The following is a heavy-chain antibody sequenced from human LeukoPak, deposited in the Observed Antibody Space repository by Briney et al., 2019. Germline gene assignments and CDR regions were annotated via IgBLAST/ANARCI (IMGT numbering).Heavy chain of an antibody. D-gene: IGHD6-13*01. V-gene: IGHV4-34*01. CDR3: ASLYSSNWGYITN. J-gene: IGHJ4*02. CDR1: GGSFSGYY. Sequence: SETLSLTCAVYGGSFSGYYWSWIRQPPGKGLEWIGEINHSGSTNYNPSLKSRVTISVDTSKNQFSLKLSSVTAADTAVYHCASLYSSNWGYITNWGQGTLVTVSS. CDR2: INHSGST.